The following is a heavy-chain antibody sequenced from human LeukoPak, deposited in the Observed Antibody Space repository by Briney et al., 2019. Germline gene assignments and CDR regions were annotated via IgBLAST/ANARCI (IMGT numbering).Heavy chain of an antibody. D-gene: IGHD3-16*01. Sequence: PSETLSLTCTVSGGSISSYYWSWIRQPPGKGLEWIGYIYYSGSTNYNPSLKSRVTISVDTSKNQFSLKLSSVTAADTAVYYCARITRGAWFDPWGQGTLVTVSS. J-gene: IGHJ5*02. V-gene: IGHV4-59*01. CDR2: IYYSGST. CDR1: GGSISSYY. CDR3: ARITRGAWFDP.